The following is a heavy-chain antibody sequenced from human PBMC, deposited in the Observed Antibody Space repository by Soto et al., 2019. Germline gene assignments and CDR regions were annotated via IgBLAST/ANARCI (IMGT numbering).Heavy chain of an antibody. Sequence: ASVKVSCKVSGYTLTELSMHWVRQAPGKGLEWMGGFDPEDGETIYAQKFQGRVTMTEDTSTDTAYMELSSLRSEDTAVYYCATDVTHRIGYYYYGMDVWGQGTTVTVSS. CDR1: GYTLTELS. CDR2: FDPEDGET. D-gene: IGHD2-15*01. J-gene: IGHJ6*02. CDR3: ATDVTHRIGYYYYGMDV. V-gene: IGHV1-24*01.